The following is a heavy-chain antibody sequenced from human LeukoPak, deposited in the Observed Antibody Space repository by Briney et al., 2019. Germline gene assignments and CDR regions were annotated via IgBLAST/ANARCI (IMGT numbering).Heavy chain of an antibody. V-gene: IGHV1-46*01. J-gene: IGHJ5*02. Sequence: AASVKVSCKASGYTFTSYYMHWVRQAPGQGLEWMGIINPSGGSTSYAQKFQGRVTITADESTSTAYMELSSLRSEDTAVYYCARSAIAAAGKVGWFDPWGQGTLVTVSS. CDR2: INPSGGST. CDR1: GYTFTSYY. D-gene: IGHD6-13*01. CDR3: ARSAIAAAGKVGWFDP.